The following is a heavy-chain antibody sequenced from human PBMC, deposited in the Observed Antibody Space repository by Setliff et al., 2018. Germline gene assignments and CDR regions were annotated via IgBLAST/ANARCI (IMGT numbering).Heavy chain of an antibody. CDR2: ISGSGTST. J-gene: IGHJ4*02. CDR1: GFSFSKFA. V-gene: IGHV3-23*01. CDR3: AKDGADSSGFYSYFFDF. Sequence: GGSLRLSCAASGFSFSKFAMSWVRQSPGKGLEWVSGISGSGTSTNFADSVKGRFTISRDNSKNTLYLQMNNLRDEDTAIYYCAKDGADSSGFYSYFFDFWGQGTLVTVSS. D-gene: IGHD3-22*01.